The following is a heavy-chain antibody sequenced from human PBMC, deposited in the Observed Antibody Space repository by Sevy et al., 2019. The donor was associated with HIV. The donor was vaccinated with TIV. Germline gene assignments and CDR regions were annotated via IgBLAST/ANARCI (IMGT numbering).Heavy chain of an antibody. CDR1: GGSISSSSYY. CDR2: LYSTGAT. D-gene: IGHD6-19*01. Sequence: SETLSLTCTISGGSISSSSYYWGWIRPPPGKGLEWMGSLYSTGATSYNPSLEGRVTVSADTSRNRFYLKLDSVSAADTAVDYCASPLPSGWYEGTGGYFDLWGRGTLVTVSS. J-gene: IGHJ2*01. CDR3: ASPLPSGWYEGTGGYFDL. V-gene: IGHV4-39*01.